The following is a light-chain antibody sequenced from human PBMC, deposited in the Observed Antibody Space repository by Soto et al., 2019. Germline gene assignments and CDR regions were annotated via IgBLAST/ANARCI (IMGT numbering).Light chain of an antibody. J-gene: IGKJ1*01. Sequence: DIQITQSPSTLSGSVGDRVTITFRASQTISSWLAWYQQKPGKAPKGLIYAASSLQSGVPSRFRGSGSETEFTLTISSLQPEDFATYYCLQYKSYPWTFGQGTKVDIK. CDR2: AAS. V-gene: IGKV1-5*01. CDR3: LQYKSYPWT. CDR1: QTISSW.